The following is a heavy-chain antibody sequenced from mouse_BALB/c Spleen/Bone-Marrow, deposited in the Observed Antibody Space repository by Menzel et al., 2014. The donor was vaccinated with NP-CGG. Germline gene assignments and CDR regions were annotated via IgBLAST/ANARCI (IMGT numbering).Heavy chain of an antibody. CDR2: ISLYSGNT. V-gene: IGHV1-67*01. D-gene: IGHD2-14*01. Sequence: VQLQQSGPELVRPGVSVKISCKGSGYTFTDYGMHWVKQSHAKSLEWIGLISLYSGNTNYNQKFKDKATMTVDESSSTAYMELARLTSEDSAIYYCARGDYRYGETMDYWGQGTSVTVSS. CDR3: ARGDYRYGETMDY. CDR1: GYTFTDYG. J-gene: IGHJ4*01.